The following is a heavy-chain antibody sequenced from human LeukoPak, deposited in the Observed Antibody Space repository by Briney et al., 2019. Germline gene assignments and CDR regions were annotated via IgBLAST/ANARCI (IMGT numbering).Heavy chain of an antibody. CDR2: IYYSGST. CDR3: ASLSQGSSWYYDYYGMDV. J-gene: IGHJ6*02. Sequence: SETLSLTCTVSGGSISSYYWSWIRQPPGKGLEWIGYIYYSGSTNYNPSLKSRVTISVDTSKNQFSLKLSSVTAADTAVYYCASLSQGSSWYYDYYGMDVWGQGTTVTVSS. D-gene: IGHD6-13*01. V-gene: IGHV4-59*01. CDR1: GGSISSYY.